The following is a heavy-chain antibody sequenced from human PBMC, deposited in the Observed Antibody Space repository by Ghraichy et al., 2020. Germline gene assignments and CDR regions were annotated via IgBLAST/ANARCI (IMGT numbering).Heavy chain of an antibody. Sequence: SETLSLTCTVSGGSISSYYWSWIRQPPGKGLEWIGYIYYSGSTNYNPSLKSRVTISVDTSKNQFSLKLSSVTAADTAVYYCASWGPLTTSLDYWGQGTLVTVSS. D-gene: IGHD3-16*01. CDR3: ASWGPLTTSLDY. CDR2: IYYSGST. CDR1: GGSISSYY. V-gene: IGHV4-59*01. J-gene: IGHJ4*02.